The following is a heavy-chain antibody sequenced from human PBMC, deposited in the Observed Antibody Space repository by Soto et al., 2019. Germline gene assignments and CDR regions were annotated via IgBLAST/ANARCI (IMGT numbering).Heavy chain of an antibody. CDR2: IYNSGST. CDR3: ARETYGDYVGYFDP. V-gene: IGHV4-59*01. CDR1: GGSISSYY. D-gene: IGHD4-17*01. Sequence: SETLSLTCTVSGGSISSYYWSWIRQPPGKGLEWIGFIYNSGSTNYNPSLKSRVTISMDTSRNQFSLILSSVTAADTAVYYCARETYGDYVGYFDPWGQGIQVTVSS. J-gene: IGHJ5*02.